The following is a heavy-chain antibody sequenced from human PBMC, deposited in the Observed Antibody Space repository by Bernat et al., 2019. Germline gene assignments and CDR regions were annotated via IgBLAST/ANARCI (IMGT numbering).Heavy chain of an antibody. CDR2: ISCSSYI. CDR3: ARVMRYCCSDGSCYSRLYYYYGMDV. V-gene: IGHV3-21*01. J-gene: IGHJ6*02. D-gene: IGHD2-15*01. Sequence: EVQLVESGGGLVKPGGSLRLSCAASGFTFSSYSMNWVHQAPGKGLEWVSSISCSSYIYYEDSVKGLFTISRNNAKSSLYLQMNNLRAEDTAVYYCARVMRYCCSDGSCYSRLYYYYGMDVWGQGTTVTVSS. CDR1: GFTFSSYS.